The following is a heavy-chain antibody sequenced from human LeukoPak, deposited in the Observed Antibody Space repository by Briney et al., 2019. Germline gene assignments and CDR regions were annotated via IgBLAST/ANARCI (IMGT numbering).Heavy chain of an antibody. CDR1: GGSFSGYY. CDR3: ARASIVGAKRTRLGTFDL. V-gene: IGHV4-34*01. J-gene: IGHJ3*01. Sequence: PSETLSLTCAVYGGSFSGYYWNWIRQPPGKGLEWIGGINHSGSSNYNPSLKSRITISVDTSKNQFSLSLSSVTAADTAVYYCARASIVGAKRTRLGTFDLWGQGTMVTVSS. D-gene: IGHD1-26*01. CDR2: INHSGSS.